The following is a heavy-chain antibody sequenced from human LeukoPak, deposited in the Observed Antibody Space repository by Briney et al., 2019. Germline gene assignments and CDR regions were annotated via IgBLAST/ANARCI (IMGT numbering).Heavy chain of an antibody. J-gene: IGHJ4*01. V-gene: IGHV1-69*04. Sequence: AASVKVSCKASGGTFSSYAISWVRQAPGQGLEWMGRIIPILGIANYAQKFQGRVTITADKSTSTAYMELSSLRSEDTAVYYCAKDRGFGELSNHPNGYLGQGTLVTGSS. CDR3: AKDRGFGELSNHPNGY. CDR2: IIPILGIA. D-gene: IGHD3-10*01. CDR1: GGTFSSYA.